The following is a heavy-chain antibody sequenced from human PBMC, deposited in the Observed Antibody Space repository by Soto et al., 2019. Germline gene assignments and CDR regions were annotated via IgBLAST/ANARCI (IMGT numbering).Heavy chain of an antibody. CDR1: GYSFTSYW. CDR2: IDPSDSYT. D-gene: IGHD1-7*01. CDR3: ARHTTGTTGVGAFDI. J-gene: IGHJ3*02. Sequence: GESLKISCKGSGYSFTSYWISWVRQMPGKGLEWMGRIDPSDSYTNYSPSFQGHVTISADRSISTAYLQWSSLKASDTAMYYCARHTTGTTGVGAFDIWGQGTMVTVSS. V-gene: IGHV5-10-1*01.